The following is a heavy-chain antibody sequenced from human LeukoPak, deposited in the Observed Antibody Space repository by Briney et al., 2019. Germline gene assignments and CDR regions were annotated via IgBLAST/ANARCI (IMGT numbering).Heavy chain of an antibody. V-gene: IGHV1-2*02. CDR2: INPNSGGT. CDR3: ARASYYYDSSGYPGYYFDY. Sequence: ASVKVSCKASGYTFTDYYVHWVRQAPGQGLEWMGWINPNSGGTNYAQKFQGRVTMTRDTSISTAYMELSRLRSDDTAVYYCARASYYYDSSGYPGYYFDYWGQGTLVTVSS. D-gene: IGHD3-22*01. J-gene: IGHJ4*02. CDR1: GYTFTDYY.